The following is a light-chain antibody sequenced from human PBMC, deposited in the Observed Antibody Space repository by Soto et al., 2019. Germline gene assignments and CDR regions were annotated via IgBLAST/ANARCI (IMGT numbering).Light chain of an antibody. Sequence: QSALTQPASVSGSPGQSITISCTGASSDVGGYDYVSWYQHHPGKAPKLLIYEVSNRPSGVSNRFSGSKSGNTAALTISGLHAEDEDDYYCSSSTSSSTLFGGGTKVTVL. V-gene: IGLV2-14*01. J-gene: IGLJ2*01. CDR1: SSDVGGYDY. CDR3: SSSTSSSTL. CDR2: EVS.